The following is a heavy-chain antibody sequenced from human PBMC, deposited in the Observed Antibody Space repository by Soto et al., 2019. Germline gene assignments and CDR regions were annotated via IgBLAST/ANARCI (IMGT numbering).Heavy chain of an antibody. D-gene: IGHD3-10*01. CDR2: ISGSGGST. CDR1: GFTFSSYA. Sequence: AGGSLRLSCAASGFTFSSYAMSWVRQAPGKGLEWVSAISGSGGSTYYADSVKGRFTISRDNSKNTLYLQMNSLRAEDTAVYYCAKVGDYYGSGSYYNVYYYGMDVWGQGTTVTVSS. V-gene: IGHV3-23*01. CDR3: AKVGDYYGSGSYYNVYYYGMDV. J-gene: IGHJ6*02.